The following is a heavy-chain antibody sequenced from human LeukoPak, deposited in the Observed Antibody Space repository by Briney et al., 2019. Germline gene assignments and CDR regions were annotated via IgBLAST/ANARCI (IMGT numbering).Heavy chain of an antibody. D-gene: IGHD1-26*01. J-gene: IGHJ5*02. V-gene: IGHV1-69*13. CDR2: IIPIFGTA. Sequence: SVKVSCKASGGTFSSYAISWVRQAPGQGLEWMGGIIPIFGTANYAQKFQGRVTITADESTSTAYMELSSLRSEDTAVYYCARVQWELQNDWFDPWGQGTPVTVSS. CDR3: ARVQWELQNDWFDP. CDR1: GGTFSSYA.